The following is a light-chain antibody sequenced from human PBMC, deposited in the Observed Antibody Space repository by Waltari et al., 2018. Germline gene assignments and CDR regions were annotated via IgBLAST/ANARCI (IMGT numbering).Light chain of an antibody. CDR3: QQYGTSPYT. CDR2: GAT. Sequence: EIVLTQSPGTLSLSPGERATLSCRTSQSVYSSYLAWYQQKPGQAPRLLIYGATNRATGIPDRFRGSGSGTDYALTISRLEPEDFALYYCQQYGTSPYTFGQRTKLEI. V-gene: IGKV3-20*01. CDR1: QSVYSSY. J-gene: IGKJ2*01.